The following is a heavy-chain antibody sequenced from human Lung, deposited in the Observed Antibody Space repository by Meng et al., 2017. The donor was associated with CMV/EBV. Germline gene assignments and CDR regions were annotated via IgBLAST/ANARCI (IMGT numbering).Heavy chain of an antibody. Sequence: ASVKVSXKASGYTFTGYYMHWVRQAPGQGLEWMGWINPNSGGTNYAQKFQGRVTMTRDTSISTAYMELSRLRSDDTAVYYCARGRIQLWLEKNYYYGMDVWGQGTXVTVSS. V-gene: IGHV1-2*02. CDR2: INPNSGGT. J-gene: IGHJ6*02. CDR3: ARGRIQLWLEKNYYYGMDV. CDR1: GYTFTGYY. D-gene: IGHD5-18*01.